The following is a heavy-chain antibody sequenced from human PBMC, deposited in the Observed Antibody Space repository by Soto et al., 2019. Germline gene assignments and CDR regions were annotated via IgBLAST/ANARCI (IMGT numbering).Heavy chain of an antibody. V-gene: IGHV1-69*02. CDR2: IIPILGIA. Sequence: QVQLVQSGAEVKKPGSSVKVSCKASGGTFSSYTISWVRQAPGQGLEWMGRIIPILGIANYAQKFQGRVTITADKSTSTAYMELSSLRSADTAVYNCARADSYSGLDYWGQGTLVTVSS. D-gene: IGHD5-12*01. CDR1: GGTFSSYT. J-gene: IGHJ4*02. CDR3: ARADSYSGLDY.